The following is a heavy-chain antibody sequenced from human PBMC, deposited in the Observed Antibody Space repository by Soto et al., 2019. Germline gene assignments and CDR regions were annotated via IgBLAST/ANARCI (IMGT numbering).Heavy chain of an antibody. J-gene: IGHJ5*02. CDR2: IYYSGST. CDR3: ARDIVVVVDDKTTDQYNWFDP. CDR1: GGSISSGGYY. Sequence: SETLSLTCTVSGGSISSGGYYWSWIRQHPGKGLEWIGYIYYSGSTYYNPSLKSRVTISVDTSKNQFSLKLSSVTAADTAVYYCARDIVVVVDDKTTDQYNWFDPWGQGTLVTVSS. V-gene: IGHV4-31*03. D-gene: IGHD2-15*01.